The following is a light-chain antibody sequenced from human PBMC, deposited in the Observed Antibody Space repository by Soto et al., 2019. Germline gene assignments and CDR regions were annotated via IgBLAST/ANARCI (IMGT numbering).Light chain of an antibody. J-gene: IGLJ1*01. CDR2: DVS. CDR3: SSYTCSSLLDV. V-gene: IGLV2-14*01. Sequence: QSALTQPASVSGSPGQSITISCTGTSSDVGGYNYVSWYQQHPGKAPKLMIYDVSNRPSGVSNRFSGSKSGNTASLTISGLQAEDEADYYCSSYTCSSLLDVFGTGTKVTVL. CDR1: SSDVGGYNY.